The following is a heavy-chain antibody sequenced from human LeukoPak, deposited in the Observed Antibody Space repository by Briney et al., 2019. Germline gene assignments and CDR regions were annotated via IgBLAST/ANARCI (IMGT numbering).Heavy chain of an antibody. J-gene: IGHJ4*02. CDR3: ARLYHSFDS. V-gene: IGHV3-9*01. CDR1: GFTFDDHG. D-gene: IGHD1-14*01. Sequence: QAGGSLRLSCAASGFTFDDHGMHWVRQPPGKGLEWVSGISWNRGSIGYADSVKGRFTISRDNAENSLYLQMNSLRAEDTAVYYCARLYHSFDSWGQGTLVTVSS. CDR2: ISWNRGSI.